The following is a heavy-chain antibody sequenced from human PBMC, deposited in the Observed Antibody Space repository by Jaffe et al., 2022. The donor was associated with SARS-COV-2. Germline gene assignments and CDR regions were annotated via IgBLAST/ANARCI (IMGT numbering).Heavy chain of an antibody. D-gene: IGHD4-17*01. CDR3: ARDKAEVTNYGDYGYYYYYGMDV. CDR2: ISSSGSTI. CDR1: GFTFSSYE. V-gene: IGHV3-48*03. J-gene: IGHJ6*02. Sequence: EVQLVESGGGLVQPGGSLRLSCAASGFTFSSYEMNWVRQAPGKGLEWVSYISSSGSTIYYADSVKGRFTISRDNAKNSLYLQMNSLRAEDTAVYYCARDKAEVTNYGDYGYYYYYGMDVWGQGTTVTVSS.